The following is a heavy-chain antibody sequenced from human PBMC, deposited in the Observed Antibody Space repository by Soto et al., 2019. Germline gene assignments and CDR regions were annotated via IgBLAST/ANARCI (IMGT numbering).Heavy chain of an antibody. J-gene: IGHJ6*02. D-gene: IGHD6-19*01. CDR1: GGSISSGGYY. Sequence: SETLSLTCTVSGGSISSGGYYWSWIRQHPGKGLEWIGYIYYSGSTYYNPSLKSRVTISVDTSKNQFSLKLSSVTAADTAVYYCAREFVAGSYYYYGMEVWGQGTTVTVSS. CDR2: IYYSGST. V-gene: IGHV4-31*03. CDR3: AREFVAGSYYYYGMEV.